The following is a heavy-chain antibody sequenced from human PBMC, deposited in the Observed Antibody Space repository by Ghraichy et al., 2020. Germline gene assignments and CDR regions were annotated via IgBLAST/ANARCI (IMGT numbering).Heavy chain of an antibody. Sequence: SETLSLTCTVSGGPISSYYWSWIRQPAWKGLEWIGRIYTSGSTNYNPSLKSRVTMSVDTSKNQFSLKLSSVTAADTAVYYCARDLSYGDYELDYFDYWGQGTLVTVSS. CDR1: GGPISSYY. J-gene: IGHJ4*02. D-gene: IGHD4-17*01. V-gene: IGHV4-4*07. CDR2: IYTSGST. CDR3: ARDLSYGDYELDYFDY.